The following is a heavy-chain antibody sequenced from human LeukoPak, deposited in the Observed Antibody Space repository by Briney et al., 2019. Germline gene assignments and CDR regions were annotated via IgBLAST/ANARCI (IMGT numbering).Heavy chain of an antibody. D-gene: IGHD6-6*01. Sequence: ASVKVSCKASGGTFSSYAISWVRQAPGQGLEWMGGIIPIFGTANYAQKFQGRVTITADESTSTAYMELSSLRSEDTAVYYCAREGGPYSSSSPFDYWGQGTLVTVSS. CDR3: AREGGPYSSSSPFDY. J-gene: IGHJ4*02. CDR2: IIPIFGTA. CDR1: GGTFSSYA. V-gene: IGHV1-69*13.